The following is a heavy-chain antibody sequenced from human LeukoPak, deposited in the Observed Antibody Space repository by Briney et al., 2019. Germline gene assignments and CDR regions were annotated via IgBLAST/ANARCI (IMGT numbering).Heavy chain of an antibody. CDR2: ISYDESTT. V-gene: IGHV3-30*04. CDR3: AKVASSSWYWYYYYYMDV. CDR1: GFTFSRYA. J-gene: IGHJ6*03. Sequence: GGSLRLSCAASGFTFSRYALHWVRQAPGKGLEWVTIISYDESTTYYADSVKGRFTISRDNSKNTLYLQMNSLRAEDTAVYYCAKVASSSWYWYYYYYMDVWGKGTTVTVSS. D-gene: IGHD6-13*01.